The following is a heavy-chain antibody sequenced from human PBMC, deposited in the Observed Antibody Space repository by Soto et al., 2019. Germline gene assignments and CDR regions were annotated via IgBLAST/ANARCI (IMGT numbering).Heavy chain of an antibody. J-gene: IGHJ6*02. CDR2: IIPILGIA. D-gene: IGHD2-2*01. V-gene: IGHV1-69*04. CDR1: GGTFSSYA. CDR3: ARAQDIVVVPAPDRGENYYYYGMDV. Sequence: ASVKVSCKASGGTFSSYAISWVRQAPGQGLEWMGRIIPILGIANYAQKFQGRVTITADKSTSTAYMELSSLRSEDTAVYYCARAQDIVVVPAPDRGENYYYYGMDVWGQGTTVTVSS.